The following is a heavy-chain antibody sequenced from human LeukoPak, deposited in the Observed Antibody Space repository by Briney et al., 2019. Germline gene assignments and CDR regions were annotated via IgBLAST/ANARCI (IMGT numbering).Heavy chain of an antibody. D-gene: IGHD3-22*01. Sequence: GESLKISCKGSGDSFTSYWIGWVRQMPGKGLEWMGIIYPGDSDTRYSPSCQGQATISADKSITTAYLQWSSLKASDTAMYYCARHGAYYYDSSGYADYWGQGTLVTVSS. CDR2: IYPGDSDT. V-gene: IGHV5-51*01. J-gene: IGHJ4*02. CDR3: ARHGAYYYDSSGYADY. CDR1: GDSFTSYW.